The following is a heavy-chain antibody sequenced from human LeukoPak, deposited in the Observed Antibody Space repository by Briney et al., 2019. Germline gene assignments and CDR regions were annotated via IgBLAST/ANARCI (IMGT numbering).Heavy chain of an antibody. CDR1: GFTFSSYA. Sequence: GGSLRLSCAAPGFTFSSYAMNWVRQAPGKGLEWVSGISGGAGGAAYADSVKGRFTMSRDNSKNTLYLQMNSLRAEDTAVYYCAKDGGYGSGSYYPDYWGQGTLVTISS. D-gene: IGHD3-10*01. V-gene: IGHV3-23*01. J-gene: IGHJ4*02. CDR2: ISGGAGGA. CDR3: AKDGGYGSGSYYPDY.